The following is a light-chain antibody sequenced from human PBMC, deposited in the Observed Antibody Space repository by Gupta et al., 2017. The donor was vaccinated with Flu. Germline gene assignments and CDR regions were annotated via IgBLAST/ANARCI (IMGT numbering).Light chain of an antibody. Sequence: DIQMTHSPSSLSASVGDRVTITCRASQSISSYLNWYQQKPGKAPKLLIYAASSLESGVRSRFSGSGSGTDFTLTISSLQPEDFATYSCQQSYSNPFTFGPGTKVDIK. CDR3: QQSYSNPFT. CDR1: QSISSY. V-gene: IGKV1-39*01. J-gene: IGKJ3*01. CDR2: AAS.